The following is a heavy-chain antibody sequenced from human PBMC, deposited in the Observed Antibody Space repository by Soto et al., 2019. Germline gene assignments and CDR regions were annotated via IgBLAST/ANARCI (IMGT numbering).Heavy chain of an antibody. D-gene: IGHD3-3*01. J-gene: IGHJ4*02. Sequence: SETLSLTCAVYGGSFSGYYWSWIRQPPGKGLEWIGEINHSGSTNYDPSLKSRVTISVDTSKNQFSLKLSSVTAADTAVYYCARLTFWSGYPADYFDYWGQGTLVTVSS. V-gene: IGHV4-34*01. CDR1: GGSFSGYY. CDR2: INHSGST. CDR3: ARLTFWSGYPADYFDY.